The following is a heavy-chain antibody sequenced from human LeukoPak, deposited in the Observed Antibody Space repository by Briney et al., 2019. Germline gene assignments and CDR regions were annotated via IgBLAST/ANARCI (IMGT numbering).Heavy chain of an antibody. J-gene: IGHJ4*02. D-gene: IGHD2-15*01. V-gene: IGHV3-48*01. Sequence: PGGSLRLSCAASGFTFSSYSMNWVRQAPGKGLEWVSYISSSSSTIYYADSVKGRFTISRDNAKNSLYLQMNSLRAEDTAVYYCAKDAVWELLLYYFDYWGQGTLVTVSS. CDR1: GFTFSSYS. CDR3: AKDAVWELLLYYFDY. CDR2: ISSSSSTI.